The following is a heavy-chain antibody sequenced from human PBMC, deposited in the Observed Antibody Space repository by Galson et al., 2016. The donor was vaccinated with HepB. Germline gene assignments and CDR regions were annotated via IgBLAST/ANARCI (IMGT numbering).Heavy chain of an antibody. V-gene: IGHV2-26*01. CDR3: SRIRADRGGDHGDYSDY. CDR1: GFSLRSGRMG. D-gene: IGHD4-17*01. CDR2: IFPNDEK. Sequence: PALVKPTQTLTLTCTVSGFSLRSGRMGVNWVRQPPGKALEWLAHIFPNDEKAYSTSLQNRLSISKDTSKSQVVLTMTNVDPVDTATYYCSRIRADRGGDHGDYSDYWGQGTLVTVSS. J-gene: IGHJ4*02.